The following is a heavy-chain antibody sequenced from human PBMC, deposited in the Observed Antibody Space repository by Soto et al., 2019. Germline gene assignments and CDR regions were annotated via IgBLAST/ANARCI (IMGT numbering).Heavy chain of an antibody. Sequence: GGSLRLSCTASGFTFGDYAMSWFRQAPGKGLEWVGFIRSKAYGGTTEYAASVKGRFTISRDDSKSIAYLQMNSLKTEDTAVYYCTRAPLLWFGEFPDAFDIWGQGTMVTVSS. D-gene: IGHD3-10*01. J-gene: IGHJ3*02. CDR2: IRSKAYGGTT. CDR1: GFTFGDYA. CDR3: TRAPLLWFGEFPDAFDI. V-gene: IGHV3-49*03.